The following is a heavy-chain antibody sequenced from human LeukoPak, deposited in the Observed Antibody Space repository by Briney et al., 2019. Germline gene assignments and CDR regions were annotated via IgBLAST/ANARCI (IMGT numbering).Heavy chain of an antibody. Sequence: PSGTLSLTCAVSGGSINSNNWWSWVRQPPGKGLEWIGEIYHSGSTNYNPSLKSRVTISVDTSKNQFSLKLSSVTAADTAVYYCARGYCSSTSCPDFDLWGRGTLATVSS. J-gene: IGHJ2*01. V-gene: IGHV4-4*02. CDR2: IYHSGST. CDR3: ARGYCSSTSCPDFDL. CDR1: GGSINSNNW. D-gene: IGHD2-2*01.